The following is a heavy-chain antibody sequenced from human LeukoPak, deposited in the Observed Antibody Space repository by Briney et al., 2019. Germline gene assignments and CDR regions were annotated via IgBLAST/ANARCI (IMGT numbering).Heavy chain of an antibody. CDR2: INHSGST. D-gene: IGHD2/OR15-2a*01. CDR1: GGSFSGYY. CDR3: ARFSQYYDSPTHYLDY. V-gene: IGHV4-34*01. Sequence: SETLSLTCAVYGGSFSGYYWSWIRQPPGKGLEWIGEINHSGSTNYNPSLKSRVTISVDTSKNQFSLRLNSVTAADTAVYYCARFSQYYDSPTHYLDYWGQGILVTVSS. J-gene: IGHJ4*02.